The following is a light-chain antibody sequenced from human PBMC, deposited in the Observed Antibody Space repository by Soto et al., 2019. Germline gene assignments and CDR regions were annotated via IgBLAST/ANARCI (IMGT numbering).Light chain of an antibody. CDR1: ISDIGTYNL. J-gene: IGLJ2*01. Sequence: QSVLTQPASVSGSPGQSITISCTGSISDIGTYNLVSWFQQHPGKAPKLIIYEGSKRPSGVSNRFSGSKSGNTASLTISGLQAEDEADYYCSSYAPSDTLVVFGGGTKLTVL. CDR3: SSYAPSDTLVV. CDR2: EGS. V-gene: IGLV2-14*02.